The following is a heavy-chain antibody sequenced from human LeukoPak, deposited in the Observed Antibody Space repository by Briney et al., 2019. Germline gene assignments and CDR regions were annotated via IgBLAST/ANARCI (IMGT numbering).Heavy chain of an antibody. J-gene: IGHJ3*02. CDR1: GVYITNGLYF. CDR2: IYSKGNT. Sequence: SETLSLTCAVSGVYITNGLYFWNWIRQPAGKGLGWNARIYSKGNTNNNPSLKSRVTISQDKPRNQCSLELSAFTAPGTAVYYCARKFGRGTFDIWGEGTLVTVSS. V-gene: IGHV4-61*02. D-gene: IGHD3-16*01. CDR3: ARKFGRGTFDI.